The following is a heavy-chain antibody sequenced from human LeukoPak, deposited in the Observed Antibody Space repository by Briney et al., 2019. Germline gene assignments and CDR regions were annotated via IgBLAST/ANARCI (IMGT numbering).Heavy chain of an antibody. Sequence: ASVKVSCKASGYTFTSYGNSWVRQAPGQGLEWMGWISAYNGNTNYAQKLQGRVTMTTDTSTSTAYMELRSLRSDDTAVYYCAREHDYGDSMDYWGQGTLVTVSS. CDR2: ISAYNGNT. D-gene: IGHD4-17*01. CDR3: AREHDYGDSMDY. V-gene: IGHV1-18*01. CDR1: GYTFTSYG. J-gene: IGHJ4*02.